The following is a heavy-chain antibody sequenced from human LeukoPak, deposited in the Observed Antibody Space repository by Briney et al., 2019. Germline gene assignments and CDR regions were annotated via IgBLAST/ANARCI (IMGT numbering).Heavy chain of an antibody. CDR1: GFTFSSYT. CDR3: TRSTAASGAAVFFHY. Sequence: GGSLRLSCEASGFTFSSYTMNWVRQVPGKGLEWVASISGSGSYISLSDSVRGRFTISRDNMKNSLYLDMNGLRAEDTSLYYCTRSTAASGAAVFFHYWGQGTLVTVSS. CDR2: ISGSGSYI. J-gene: IGHJ1*01. V-gene: IGHV3-21*01. D-gene: IGHD6-25*01.